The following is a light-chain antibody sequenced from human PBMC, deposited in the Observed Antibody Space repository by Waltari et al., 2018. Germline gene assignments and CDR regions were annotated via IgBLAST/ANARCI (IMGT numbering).Light chain of an antibody. V-gene: IGLV8-61*01. CDR2: STN. CDR3: VLYMGGGIWV. J-gene: IGLJ3*02. CDR1: SGPVSTSYY. Sequence: QTVVTQEPSFSVSPGETVTLTCGLSSGPVSTSYYPSWYQQTPGQTPRTLISSTNTRSSGVPGRCSGSILGNKAALTITGAQADDESDYYCVLYMGGGIWVFGGGTKLTVL.